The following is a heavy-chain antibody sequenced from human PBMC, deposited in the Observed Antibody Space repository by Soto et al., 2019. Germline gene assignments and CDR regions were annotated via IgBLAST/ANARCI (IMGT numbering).Heavy chain of an antibody. V-gene: IGHV5-10-1*01. CDR3: TSLSMARYFSSGMDV. CDR2: IDPSDSQT. J-gene: IGHJ6*01. Sequence: RNSLRASECSLVDYGGTWVVKMTWKGLEWMGKIDPSDSQTNYSPSFQGHVTISADRSINTAYLQWNSLKASDTAMYYCTSLSMARYFSSGMDV. CDR1: ECSLVDYG. D-gene: IGHD5-12*01.